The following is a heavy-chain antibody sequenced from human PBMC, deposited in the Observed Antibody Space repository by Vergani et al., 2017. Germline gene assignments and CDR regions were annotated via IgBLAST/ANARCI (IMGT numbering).Heavy chain of an antibody. CDR3: ASGWDFGDSR. CDR1: GGSIISSSYY. J-gene: IGHJ4*02. CDR2: IYYSGST. Sequence: QLQLQESGPGLVKPSETLSLTCTVSGGSIISSSYYWGWIRQPPGKGLEWIGSIYYSGSTYYNPSLKSRLTISVDASKNQFSLKLSSVTAPDTAVYYCASGWDFGDSRWGQGTLVTVSS. V-gene: IGHV4-39*01. D-gene: IGHD4-17*01.